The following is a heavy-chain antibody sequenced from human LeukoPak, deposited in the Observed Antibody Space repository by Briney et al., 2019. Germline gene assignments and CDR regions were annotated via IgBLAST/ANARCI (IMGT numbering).Heavy chain of an antibody. V-gene: IGHV4-39*01. CDR3: ARHRIVGGYFDY. CDR1: GGSISSSSYY. Sequence: KSSETLSLTCTVSGGSISSSSYYWGWIRQPPGKGLEWIGSIYYSGSTYYNPSLKSRVTISVDTSKNQFSLKLSSVTAADTAVYYCARHRIVGGYFDYWGQGTLVTVSS. J-gene: IGHJ4*02. CDR2: IYYSGST. D-gene: IGHD1-26*01.